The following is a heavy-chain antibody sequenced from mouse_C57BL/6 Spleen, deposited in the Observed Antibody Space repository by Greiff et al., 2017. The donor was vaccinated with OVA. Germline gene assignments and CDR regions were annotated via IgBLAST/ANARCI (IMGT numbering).Heavy chain of an antibody. CDR1: GFTFSDYG. V-gene: IGHV5-17*01. CDR3: ASFQGAY. CDR2: ISSGSSTI. J-gene: IGHJ3*01. Sequence: EVKLQESGGGLVKPGGSLKLSCAASGFTFSDYGMHWVRQAPEKGLEWVAYISSGSSTIYYADTVKGRFTIPRDNAKNTLFLQMTSLRSEDTAMYYCASFQGAYWGQGTLVTVSA.